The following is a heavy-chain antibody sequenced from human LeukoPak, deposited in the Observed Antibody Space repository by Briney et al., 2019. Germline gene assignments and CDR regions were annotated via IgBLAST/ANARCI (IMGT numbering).Heavy chain of an antibody. D-gene: IGHD3-3*01. Sequence: PGGSLRLSCAASGFTFSSYSMNWVRQAPGKGLEWVSSISSSSSYIYYADSVKGRFTISRDNSKNTLYLQMNSLRAEDTAVYYCAKEGDFWSGSKFDYWGQGTLVTVSS. CDR2: ISSSSSYI. CDR3: AKEGDFWSGSKFDY. V-gene: IGHV3-21*04. CDR1: GFTFSSYS. J-gene: IGHJ4*02.